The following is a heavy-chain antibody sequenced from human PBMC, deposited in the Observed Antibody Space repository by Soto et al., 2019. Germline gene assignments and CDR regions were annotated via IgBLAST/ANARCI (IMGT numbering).Heavy chain of an antibody. CDR3: ASKYYYDSSGYFHAFDI. D-gene: IGHD3-22*01. Sequence: LSLTSDDAGGCISSSGYALSWIRQPPGKGLEWIGYIYHSGSTYYNPSLKSRVTISVDRSKNQFSLKLSSVTAADTAVYYCASKYYYDSSGYFHAFDIRGQGTMVT. CDR1: GGCISSSGYA. J-gene: IGHJ3*02. CDR2: IYHSGST. V-gene: IGHV4-30-2*01.